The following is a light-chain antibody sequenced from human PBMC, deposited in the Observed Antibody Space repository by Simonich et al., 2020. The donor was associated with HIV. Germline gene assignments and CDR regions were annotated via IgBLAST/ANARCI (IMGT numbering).Light chain of an antibody. CDR3: LQRFNWPPIFT. J-gene: IGKJ3*01. CDR2: GAS. CDR1: QSVSSN. Sequence: EIVMTQSPATLSVSPGERATLSCRASQSVSSNLAWYQQKPGQAPRLLIYGASTRATGISAKLRGSGSGTKFTLTISHLQSEDFAVYYCLQRFNWPPIFTFGPGTKVDVK. V-gene: IGKV3-15*01.